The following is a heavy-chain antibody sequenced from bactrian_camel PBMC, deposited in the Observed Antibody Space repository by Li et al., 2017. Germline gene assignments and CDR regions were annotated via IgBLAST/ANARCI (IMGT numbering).Heavy chain of an antibody. CDR2: VASNGGST. J-gene: IGHJ4*01. CDR1: GFTFSGYW. D-gene: IGHD2*01. Sequence: QLVESGGDLVQPGGPLTLSCTASGFTFSGYWMYWVRQTPAKGLEWVSGVASNGGSTEYADSIVGRFTISQDNANNSVNLIMNSLKPEDTAKYYCAANFGPYCSGPYLARRANFEGQGTQVTVS. V-gene: IGHV3S25*01.